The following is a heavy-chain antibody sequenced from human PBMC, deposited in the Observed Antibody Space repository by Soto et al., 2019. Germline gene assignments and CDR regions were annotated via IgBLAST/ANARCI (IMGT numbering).Heavy chain of an antibody. Sequence: GGSLRLSCAASGFTFSSYDMSWVRQAPGKGLEWVSSITSSGRRAYYADSVRGRFTFSRDNSKNTLYLQLNSLRAEDTAVYYCASHRITIYDSWGQGTLVTVSS. J-gene: IGHJ4*02. D-gene: IGHD1-20*01. CDR1: GFTFSSYD. CDR3: ASHRITIYDS. CDR2: ITSSGRRA. V-gene: IGHV3-23*01.